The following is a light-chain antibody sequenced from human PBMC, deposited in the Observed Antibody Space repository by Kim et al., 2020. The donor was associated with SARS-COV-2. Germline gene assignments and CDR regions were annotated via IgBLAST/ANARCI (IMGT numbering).Light chain of an antibody. Sequence: SASIGDRVTITCRASQTISRWVAWYQQKPGKAPKLLIYEASKLESGIPSRFSGDGSGTEFTLSINSLQPDDLATYYCQHYNNYLATFGQGTKVDIK. CDR3: QHYNNYLAT. V-gene: IGKV1-5*03. CDR1: QTISRW. CDR2: EAS. J-gene: IGKJ1*01.